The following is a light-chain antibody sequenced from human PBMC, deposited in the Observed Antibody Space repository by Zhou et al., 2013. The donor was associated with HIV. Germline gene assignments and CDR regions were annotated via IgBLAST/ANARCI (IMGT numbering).Light chain of an antibody. Sequence: IQLTQSPSSLSASVGDRVTITCRASQDINTFLAWYQQKPGTAPKLLIYAASTLQSGVPPRFSGSGSGTDFTLTISSLQPEDSATYYCQQGDSFPLTFGGGTKLEIK. CDR3: QQGDSFPLT. CDR1: QDINTF. CDR2: AAS. V-gene: IGKV1-9*01. J-gene: IGKJ4*01.